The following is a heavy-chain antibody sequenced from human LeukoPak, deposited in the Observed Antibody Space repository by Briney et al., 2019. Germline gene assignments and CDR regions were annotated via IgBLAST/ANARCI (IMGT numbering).Heavy chain of an antibody. CDR1: GGTFSSYA. J-gene: IGHJ3*02. D-gene: IGHD3-22*01. Sequence: ASVKVSCKASGGTFSSYAISWVRQAPGQGLEWMGWISAYNGNTNYAQKLQGRVTMTTDTSTSTAYMELRSLRSDDTAVYYCATTYYYDSSGYYNRHDAFDIWGQGTMVTVSS. CDR3: ATTYYYDSSGYYNRHDAFDI. CDR2: ISAYNGNT. V-gene: IGHV1-18*01.